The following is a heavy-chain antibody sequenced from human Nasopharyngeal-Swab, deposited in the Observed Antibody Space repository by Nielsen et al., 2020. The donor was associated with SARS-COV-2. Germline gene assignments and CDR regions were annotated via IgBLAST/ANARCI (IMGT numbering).Heavy chain of an antibody. CDR2: ISAYNGNT. CDR1: GYTFTSYG. J-gene: IGHJ5*02. CDR3: ATTAAAAGTSWFDP. V-gene: IGHV1-18*01. D-gene: IGHD6-13*01. Sequence: ASVKVSCKASGYTFTSYGISWVRQAPGQGLEWMGWISAYNGNTNYAQKLQGRVTMTTDTSTSTAYMELRSLRSDDTAVYYCATTAAAAGTSWFDPWGQGTLVTVSS.